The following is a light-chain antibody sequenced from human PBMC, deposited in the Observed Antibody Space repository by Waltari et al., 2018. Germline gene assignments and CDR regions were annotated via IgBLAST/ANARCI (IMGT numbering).Light chain of an antibody. J-gene: IGKJ1*01. CDR3: QHYVRLPAT. Sequence: EIVLTQSPGPLSLAPGERATLSCRASQSVSRTLAWYQQKPGQAPSLLLYAASTRATGIPDRFSGSGSGTDFSLTISRLEPEDFAVYYCQHYVRLPATFGQGTKVEIK. CDR1: QSVSRT. V-gene: IGKV3-20*01. CDR2: AAS.